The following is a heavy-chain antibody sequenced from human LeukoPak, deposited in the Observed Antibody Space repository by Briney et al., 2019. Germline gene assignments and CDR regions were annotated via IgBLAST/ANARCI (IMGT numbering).Heavy chain of an antibody. Sequence: GGSLRLSRAGSGFTFSNYWMTWVRQAPGKGLEWVANIKQDGSEKYYVDSVKGRFTISRDNAKNSLYLQMNSLRAEDTAVYYCARRRGFGDVWGKGTTVTVSS. CDR2: IKQDGSEK. D-gene: IGHD3-10*01. J-gene: IGHJ6*04. CDR3: ARRRGFGDV. CDR1: GFTFSNYW. V-gene: IGHV3-7*01.